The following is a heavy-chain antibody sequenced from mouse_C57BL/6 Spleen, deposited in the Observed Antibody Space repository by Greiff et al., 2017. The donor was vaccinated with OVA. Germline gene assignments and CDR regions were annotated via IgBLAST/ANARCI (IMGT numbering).Heavy chain of an antibody. J-gene: IGHJ4*01. Sequence: VQLKESGPELVKPGASVQMSCKASGYTFTDYNMHWVKQSHGKSLEWIGYINPNNGGTSYNQKFKGKATLTVNKSSSTAYMELRSLTSEDSAVYYCASPQIYYDYLSYAMDYWGQGTSVTVSS. CDR1: GYTFTDYN. CDR2: INPNNGGT. D-gene: IGHD2-4*01. V-gene: IGHV1-22*01. CDR3: ASPQIYYDYLSYAMDY.